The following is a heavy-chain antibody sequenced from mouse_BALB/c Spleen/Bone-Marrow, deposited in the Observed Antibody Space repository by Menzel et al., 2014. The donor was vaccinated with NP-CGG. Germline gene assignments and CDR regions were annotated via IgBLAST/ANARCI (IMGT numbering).Heavy chain of an antibody. CDR3: ARDYYLAY. J-gene: IGHJ3*01. D-gene: IGHD2-1*01. V-gene: IGHV7-3*02. Sequence: VQLQQSGGGLVQPGGSLRLSCTTSGFTFTDYYMSWVRQPPGKALEWLVFIRNKANGYTIEYSASVKGRFTISRDNSQNILYLQMNTLRAEDSATYYCARDYYLAYWGQGTLVTVSA. CDR2: IRNKANGYTI. CDR1: GFTFTDYY.